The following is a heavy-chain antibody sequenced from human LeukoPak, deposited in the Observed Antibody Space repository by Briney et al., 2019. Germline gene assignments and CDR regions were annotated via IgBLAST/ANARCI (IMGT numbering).Heavy chain of an antibody. D-gene: IGHD6-19*01. V-gene: IGHV4-39*01. CDR2: IYYSGNT. Sequence: WVRQPPGKGLEWIGTIYYSGNTYYNPSLKSRVSISVDTSKNQFSLKPSSVTAADTAVYYCARQAVAGNGFDYWGQGTLVTVSS. CDR3: ARQAVAGNGFDY. J-gene: IGHJ4*02.